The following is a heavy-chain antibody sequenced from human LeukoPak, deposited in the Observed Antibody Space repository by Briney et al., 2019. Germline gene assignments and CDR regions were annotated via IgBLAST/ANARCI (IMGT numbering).Heavy chain of an antibody. CDR3: AADIEWELLAY. Sequence: ASVKVSCKASGYTFTGYYMHWVRQAPGQGLEWMGWINPNSGGTNYAQKFQERVTITRDMSTSTAYMELSSLRSEDTAVYYCAADIEWELLAYWGQGTLVTVSS. CDR2: INPNSGGT. CDR1: GYTFTGYY. D-gene: IGHD1-26*01. V-gene: IGHV1-2*02. J-gene: IGHJ4*02.